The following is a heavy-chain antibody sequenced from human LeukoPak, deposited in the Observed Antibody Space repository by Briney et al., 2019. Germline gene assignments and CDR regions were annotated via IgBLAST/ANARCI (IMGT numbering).Heavy chain of an antibody. CDR1: GFTFSSYE. D-gene: IGHD2-15*01. V-gene: IGHV3-23*01. Sequence: GGSLRLSCAASGFTFSSYEMNWVRQAPGKGLEWVSGVSGSGGSTYYADSVKGRSTISRDNSKNTVYLQMNTLRAEDTAVYHCAKSMGGWYAFDIWGQGTMVTVSS. CDR2: VSGSGGST. CDR3: AKSMGGWYAFDI. J-gene: IGHJ3*02.